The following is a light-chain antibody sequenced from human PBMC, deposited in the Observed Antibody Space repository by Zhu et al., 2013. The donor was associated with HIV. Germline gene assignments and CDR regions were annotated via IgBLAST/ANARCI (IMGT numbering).Light chain of an antibody. J-gene: IGLJ2*01. CDR1: KLEEKI. CDR2: QDA. V-gene: IGLV3-1*01. Sequence: SYVLTQPPSLSVPPGQTATITCSGDKLEEKIVSWYQQEAGQSPVLVIYQDAKRPSGIPERFSGSTSGNTATLTISGTQTVDEADYYCQTWDSSTVIFGGGTKVTVL. CDR3: QTWDSSTVI.